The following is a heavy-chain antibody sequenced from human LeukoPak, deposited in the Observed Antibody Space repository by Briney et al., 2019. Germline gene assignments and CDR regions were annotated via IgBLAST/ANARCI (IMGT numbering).Heavy chain of an antibody. D-gene: IGHD1-26*01. CDR3: ARDDRALDY. V-gene: IGHV3-7*01. Sequence: GGSLRLSCAASGFTFRNYWMSWVRQAPGKGLEWVANIKQDGSEKYYVDSVKGRFTISRDNAKNSLYLQINSLRAEDTAVYYCARDDRALDYWGQGTLVTVSS. J-gene: IGHJ4*02. CDR2: IKQDGSEK. CDR1: GFTFRNYW.